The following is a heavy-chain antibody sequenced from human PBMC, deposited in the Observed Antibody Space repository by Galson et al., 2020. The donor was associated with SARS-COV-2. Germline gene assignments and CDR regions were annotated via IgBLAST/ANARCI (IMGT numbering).Heavy chain of an antibody. D-gene: IGHD3-3*01. Sequence: GGSLRLSCAASGFTFSSYSMNWVRQAPGKGLEWVSSISSSSSYIYYADSVKGRFTISRDNAKNSLYLQMNSLRAEDTAVYYCARDQYQTIFGVGYDYWGQGTLVTVSS. CDR1: GFTFSSYS. CDR3: ARDQYQTIFGVGYDY. V-gene: IGHV3-21*01. CDR2: ISSSSSYI. J-gene: IGHJ4*02.